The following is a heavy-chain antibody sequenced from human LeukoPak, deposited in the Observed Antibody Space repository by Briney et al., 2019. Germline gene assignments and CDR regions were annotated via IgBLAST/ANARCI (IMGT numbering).Heavy chain of an antibody. CDR3: AREGVPPNWFDP. V-gene: IGHV4-31*03. CDR2: IYYSGST. CDR1: GGSISSGGYY. J-gene: IGHJ5*02. Sequence: PSETLSLTCTVSGGSISSGGYYWSWIRQHPGKGLEWIGYIYYSGSTYYNPSLKSRVTISVDTSKNQFSLKLSSVTAADTAVYYCAREGVPPNWFDPWGQGTLATVSS. D-gene: IGHD2-8*01.